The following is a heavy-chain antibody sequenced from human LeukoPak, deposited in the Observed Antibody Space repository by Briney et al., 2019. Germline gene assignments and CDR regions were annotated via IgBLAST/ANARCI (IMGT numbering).Heavy chain of an antibody. CDR3: ARVSYSGGWYPYFDY. D-gene: IGHD6-19*01. CDR1: GGSISSSSYY. Sequence: PSETLSLTCTVSGGSISSSSYYWGWVRQPPGKGLEWIGSIYYSGSTYYNPSLKSRVTISVDTSKNQFSLKLSSMTAADTAVYYCARVSYSGGWYPYFDYWGQGTLVTVSS. V-gene: IGHV4-39*01. J-gene: IGHJ4*02. CDR2: IYYSGST.